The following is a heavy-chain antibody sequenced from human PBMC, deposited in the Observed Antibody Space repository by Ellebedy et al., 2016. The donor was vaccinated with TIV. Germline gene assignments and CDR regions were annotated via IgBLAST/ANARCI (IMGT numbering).Heavy chain of an antibody. D-gene: IGHD4-17*01. Sequence: PGGSLRLSCVASGFTFSNYNMNWVRQSPGKGLEWVSSIRSTGSDKYYAESVKGRFTISRDNAQDTLFLQMNSLRAEDTAVYYCARAGDYNLLSPAGGYWGQGTLVTVSS. CDR1: GFTFSNYN. CDR2: IRSTGSDK. J-gene: IGHJ4*02. V-gene: IGHV3-21*06. CDR3: ARAGDYNLLSPAGGY.